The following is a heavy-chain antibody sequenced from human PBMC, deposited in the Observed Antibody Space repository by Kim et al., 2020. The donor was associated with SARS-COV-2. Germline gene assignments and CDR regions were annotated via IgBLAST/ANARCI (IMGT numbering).Heavy chain of an antibody. Sequence: SETLSLTCTVSGGSISSSSYYWGWIRQPPGKGLEWIGSIYYSGSTYYNPSLKSRVTISVDTSKNQFSLKLSSVTAADTAGHYCARHVRNCSGDCYSYYFVYWGQGNLVTGSS. CDR2: IYYSGST. J-gene: IGHJ4*02. CDR3: ARHVRNCSGDCYSYYFVY. CDR1: GGSISSSSYY. V-gene: IGHV4-39*01. D-gene: IGHD2-21*02.